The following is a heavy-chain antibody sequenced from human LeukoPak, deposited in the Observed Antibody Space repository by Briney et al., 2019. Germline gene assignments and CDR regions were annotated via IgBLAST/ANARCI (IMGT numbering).Heavy chain of an antibody. CDR2: ISWNSGSI. Sequence: SGGSLRLSCAASGFTFDDYAMHWVRHAPGKGLEWVSGISWNSGSIGYADSVRGRFTISRDNAKNSLYLQMNSLRAEDTALYYCAKVQTGALDYWGQGTLVTVSS. J-gene: IGHJ4*02. CDR1: GFTFDDYA. CDR3: AKVQTGALDY. D-gene: IGHD7-27*01. V-gene: IGHV3-9*01.